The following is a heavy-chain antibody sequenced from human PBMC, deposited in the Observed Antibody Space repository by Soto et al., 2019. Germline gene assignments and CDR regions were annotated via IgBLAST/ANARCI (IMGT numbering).Heavy chain of an antibody. D-gene: IGHD3-22*01. V-gene: IGHV3-30*18. J-gene: IGHJ4*02. CDR1: GFTFSSYG. Sequence: HPGGSLRLSCAASGFTFSSYGMHWVRQAPGKGLEWVAVISYDGSNKYYADSVKGRFTISRDNSKNTLYLQMNSLRAEDTAVYYCAKDVQWLPDYWGQGTLVTVSS. CDR3: AKDVQWLPDY. CDR2: ISYDGSNK.